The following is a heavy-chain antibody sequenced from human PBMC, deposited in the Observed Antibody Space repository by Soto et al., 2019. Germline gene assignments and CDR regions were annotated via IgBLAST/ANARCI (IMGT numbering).Heavy chain of an antibody. D-gene: IGHD3-10*01. J-gene: IGHJ6*02. CDR1: GGSISSSSYY. CDR2: IYYSGST. Sequence: ETLSLTCTVSGGSISSSSYYWGWIRQPPGKGLEWIGSIYYSGSTYYNPSLKSRVTISVDTSKNQFSLKLSSVTAADTAVYYCARRGYGSGSYYVDVWGQGTTVTVSS. CDR3: ARRGYGSGSYYVDV. V-gene: IGHV4-39*01.